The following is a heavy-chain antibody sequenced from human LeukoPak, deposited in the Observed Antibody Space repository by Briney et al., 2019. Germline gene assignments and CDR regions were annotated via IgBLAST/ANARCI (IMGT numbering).Heavy chain of an antibody. CDR2: IRYDGSNK. V-gene: IGHV3-30*02. CDR3: AKVSSGYSYGYDAFDI. CDR1: GFTFSTYG. Sequence: GGSLRLSCAAYGFTFSTYGMHWVRQAPGKGLEWVAFIRYDGSNKYYADSVKGRFTISRDNSKNTLYLQMNSLRAEDTAVYYCAKVSSGYSYGYDAFDIWGQGTMVTVSS. D-gene: IGHD5-18*01. J-gene: IGHJ3*02.